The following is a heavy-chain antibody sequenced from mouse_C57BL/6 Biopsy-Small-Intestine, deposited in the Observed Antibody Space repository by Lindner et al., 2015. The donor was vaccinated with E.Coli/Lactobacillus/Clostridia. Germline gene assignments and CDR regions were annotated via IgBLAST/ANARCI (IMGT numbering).Heavy chain of an antibody. Sequence: SVKVSCKAFGYSFTNNGISWVRQAPGQGLEWMGWISPYSGNTNYAQKFQGRVTMTTDTSTSTAYMELRSLRSDDTAMYYCARGPGPRVVVVPAALDPWGQGSLVTVSS. CDR3: ARGPGPRVVVVPAALDP. CDR2: ISPYSGNT. J-gene: IGHJ4*01. CDR1: GYSFTNNG. V-gene: IGHV1S26*01. D-gene: IGHD1-1*01.